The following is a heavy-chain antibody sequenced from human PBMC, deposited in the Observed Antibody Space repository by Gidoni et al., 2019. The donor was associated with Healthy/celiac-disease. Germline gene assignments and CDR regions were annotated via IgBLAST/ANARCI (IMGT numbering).Heavy chain of an antibody. CDR3: AKGAVAGILPFDY. CDR2: ISGSGGST. Sequence: EVQLLESGGGLVQPGGSLRLSCAASGFTFSSYAMSWVRQAPGKGLGWVSAISGSGGSTYYADSLKGRFTISRDNSKNTLYLQMNSLRAEDTAVYYCAKGAVAGILPFDYWGQGTLVTVSS. CDR1: GFTFSSYA. V-gene: IGHV3-23*01. D-gene: IGHD6-19*01. J-gene: IGHJ4*02.